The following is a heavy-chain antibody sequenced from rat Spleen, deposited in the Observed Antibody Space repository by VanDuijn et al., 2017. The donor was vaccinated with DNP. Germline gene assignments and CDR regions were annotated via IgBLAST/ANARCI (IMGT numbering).Heavy chain of an antibody. CDR2: MWSGGTT. D-gene: IGHD1-2*01. CDR1: GFSLTSYH. Sequence: QVHLKESGPGLVQPSQTLSLTCTVSGFSLTSYHVSWVRQPPGKGLEWMGVMWSGGTTAYTSALKSRLSIGRDTSKSQVFLKMNSLQTEDTAIYYCTRDGSPYYSSYMDVMDAWGQGTSVTVSS. V-gene: IGHV2-43*01. CDR3: TRDGSPYYSSYMDVMDA. J-gene: IGHJ4*01.